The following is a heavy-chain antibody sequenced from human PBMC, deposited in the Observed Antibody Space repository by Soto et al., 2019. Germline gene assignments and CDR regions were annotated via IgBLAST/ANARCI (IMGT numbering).Heavy chain of an antibody. CDR3: ARDKITGLFDY. D-gene: IGHD2-8*02. J-gene: IGHJ4*02. Sequence: GASVKVSCKASGYTFTSYGISWVRQAPGQGLEWMGWISAYNGNTNYAQKLQGRVTMTTDTSTSTAYMELTSVTAADTAVYYCARDKITGLFDYWGQGTLVTAPQ. CDR1: GYTFTSYG. V-gene: IGHV1-18*01. CDR2: ISAYNGNT.